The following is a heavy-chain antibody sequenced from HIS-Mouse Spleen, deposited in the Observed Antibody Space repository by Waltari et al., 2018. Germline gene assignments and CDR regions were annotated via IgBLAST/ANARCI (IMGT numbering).Heavy chain of an antibody. CDR2: INHSGST. J-gene: IGHJ4*02. D-gene: IGHD6-19*01. CDR1: GGSFSGYY. Sequence: QVQLQQWGAGLLKPSETLSLTCAVYGGSFSGYYWSWIRQPPGKGLEWIGEINHSGSTNYNPSLKSRVTISVDTSKNQFSLKLSYVTAADTAVYYCARRPPGSSGWYYFDYWGQGTLVTVSS. CDR3: ARRPPGSSGWYYFDY. V-gene: IGHV4-34*01.